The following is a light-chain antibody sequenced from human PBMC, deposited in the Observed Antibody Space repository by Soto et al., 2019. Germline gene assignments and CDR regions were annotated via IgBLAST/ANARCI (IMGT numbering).Light chain of an antibody. CDR2: GAS. J-gene: IGKJ3*01. Sequence: DIQLTQSPSFLSASVGDRVTITCRASRDINSYLAWYQQKPGKASKLLIFGASSLQSGVPSRFSGSGSRTEFTLTISSLQPEDFATYYCQQLNSYSSFTFGPGTKVDI. V-gene: IGKV1-9*01. CDR1: RDINSY. CDR3: QQLNSYSSFT.